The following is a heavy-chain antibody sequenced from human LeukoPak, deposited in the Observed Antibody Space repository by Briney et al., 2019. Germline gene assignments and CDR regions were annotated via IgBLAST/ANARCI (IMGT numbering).Heavy chain of an antibody. CDR3: ARGPHWDPHFDY. CDR2: INPSSGGT. D-gene: IGHD7-27*01. V-gene: IGHV1-2*02. J-gene: IGHJ4*02. Sequence: ASVKVSCKASGYTFTGYYMHWVRQAPGQGLEWMGWINPSSGGTNYAQKFQGRVTMTRDTSINTAYMELSRLRSDDTAVYYCARGPHWDPHFDYWGQGTLVTVSS. CDR1: GYTFTGYY.